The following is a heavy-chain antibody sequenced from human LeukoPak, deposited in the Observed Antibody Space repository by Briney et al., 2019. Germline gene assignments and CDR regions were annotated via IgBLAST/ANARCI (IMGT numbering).Heavy chain of an antibody. CDR2: IRYDGSNK. Sequence: GGSLRLSCAASGFTFSSYGMRWVRQALGKGLEWVAFIRYDGSNKYYADSVKGRFTISRDNSKNTLYLQMNSLRAEDTAVYYCAKGPLRFHDYWGQGTLVTVSS. CDR3: AKGPLRFHDY. J-gene: IGHJ4*02. V-gene: IGHV3-30*02. D-gene: IGHD4-17*01. CDR1: GFTFSSYG.